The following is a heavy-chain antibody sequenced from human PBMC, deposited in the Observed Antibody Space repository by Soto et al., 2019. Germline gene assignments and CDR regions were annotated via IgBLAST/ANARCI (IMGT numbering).Heavy chain of an antibody. CDR2: IYYSVIT. D-gene: IGHD6-19*01. V-gene: IGHV4-59*01. Sequence: PSETLSLTCTVACGSISGYYWSWIRQPPGNGLYCIGYIYYSVITNXXPSLKSRXXISVDTSKNHXSLKLXPMTAAYPASXYCARSRSSGWYALAPWCQGTLVTVSS. CDR1: CGSISGYY. J-gene: IGHJ5*02. CDR3: ARSRSSGWYALAP.